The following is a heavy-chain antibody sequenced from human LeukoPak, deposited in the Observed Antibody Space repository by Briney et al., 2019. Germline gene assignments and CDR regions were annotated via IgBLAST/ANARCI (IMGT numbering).Heavy chain of an antibody. CDR2: IKSETDGGTT. J-gene: IGHJ4*02. Sequence: GGSLRLSCAAPGFTFNDAWMNWVRQGSGKGLEWVGRIKSETDGGTTDYAAPVKGRFTISRDDSKNILYLQMNSLKIEDTAVYYCSTGRLDYWGQGILVTVSS. V-gene: IGHV3-15*01. CDR3: STGRLDY. CDR1: GFTFNDAW.